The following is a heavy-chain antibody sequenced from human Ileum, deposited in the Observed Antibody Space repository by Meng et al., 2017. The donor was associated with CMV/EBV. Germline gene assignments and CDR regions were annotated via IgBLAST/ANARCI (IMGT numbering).Heavy chain of an antibody. CDR2: INKDGTFR. J-gene: IGHJ4*01. CDR1: GFGFGYYW. Sequence: LSWAASGFGFGYYWMHWVRQAPGKGLEWVSRINKDGTFRKYADSVEGRCIVSRDNAKNMLYLEMNSLRAEDTAIYYCARENNGPEEYWGQGTLVTVSS. V-gene: IGHV3-74*01. D-gene: IGHD1-14*01. CDR3: ARENNGPEEY.